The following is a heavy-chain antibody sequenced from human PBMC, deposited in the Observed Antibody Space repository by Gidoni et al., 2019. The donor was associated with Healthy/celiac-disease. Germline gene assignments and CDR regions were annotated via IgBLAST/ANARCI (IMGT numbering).Heavy chain of an antibody. J-gene: IGHJ6*02. V-gene: IGHV1-2*04. CDR2: IKPNSGGT. Sequence: QAQLVQSGAEVKKPATPGKVSCRASGDTFTGYYMPWVRQAPGQWLAGMGWIKPNSGGTSYAQKFEGWVDRTRDTSISTAYMELSRLRSDDTAGYYCARDPRRQLGRDGSGDEGGMDVWGQGTTVTVSS. CDR1: GDTFTGYY. CDR3: ARDPRRQLGRDGSGDEGGMDV. D-gene: IGHD3-10*01.